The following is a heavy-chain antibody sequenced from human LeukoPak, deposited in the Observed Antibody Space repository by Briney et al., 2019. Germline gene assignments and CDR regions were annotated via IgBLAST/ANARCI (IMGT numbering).Heavy chain of an antibody. Sequence: SETLSLTCTVSGGSISSYYWSWMRQPPGKGLEWIGYIYYTGRTDYNPSLKSRVSISVDTSKNHFSLKLSFVTAADTAVYYCARGPQGYFDYWGQGTLVTVSS. CDR2: IYYTGRT. CDR3: ARGPQGYFDY. V-gene: IGHV4-59*01. J-gene: IGHJ4*02. CDR1: GGSISSYY.